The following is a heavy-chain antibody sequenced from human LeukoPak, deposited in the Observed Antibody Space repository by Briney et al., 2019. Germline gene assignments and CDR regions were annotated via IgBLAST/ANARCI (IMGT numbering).Heavy chain of an antibody. CDR2: INPNSGGT. V-gene: IGHV1-2*02. D-gene: IGHD3-10*01. CDR3: AKAVAGSYKQPVDY. CDR1: GYTFLNYW. Sequence: ASVKVSCKASGYTFLNYWIQWVRQAPGQGLEWMGWINPNSGGTNYAQKFQGRVTMTRDTSISTAYMELSRLRSDDTAVYYCAKAVAGSYKQPVDYWGQGTLVTVSS. J-gene: IGHJ4*02.